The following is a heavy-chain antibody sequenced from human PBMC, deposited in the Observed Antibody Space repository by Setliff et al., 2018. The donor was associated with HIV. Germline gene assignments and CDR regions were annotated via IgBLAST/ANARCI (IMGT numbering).Heavy chain of an antibody. Sequence: SETLSLTCAVSGGSISSSNWWSWVRQSPGKGLEWIGEIYHSGSTDYNPSLKSRVTISVDTSKNQFSLKLRSVTAADTAVYYCARDGPMGRFDYWGQGALVTVSS. CDR3: ARDGPMGRFDY. V-gene: IGHV4-4*02. D-gene: IGHD3-16*01. J-gene: IGHJ4*02. CDR2: IYHSGST. CDR1: GGSISSSNW.